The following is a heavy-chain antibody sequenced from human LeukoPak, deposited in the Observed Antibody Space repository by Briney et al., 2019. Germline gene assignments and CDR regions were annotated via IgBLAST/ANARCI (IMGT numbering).Heavy chain of an antibody. V-gene: IGHV3-33*01. CDR2: IWYDGSNK. J-gene: IGHJ4*02. D-gene: IGHD4-23*01. CDR1: GFTFSSYG. Sequence: PGGSLRLSCAASGFTFSSYGMHWVRQAPGKGPEWVAVIWYDGSNKYYADSVKGRFTISRDNSKNTLYLQMNSLRAEDTAVYYCASEAAYGGNSYLDYWGQGTLVTVSS. CDR3: ASEAAYGGNSYLDY.